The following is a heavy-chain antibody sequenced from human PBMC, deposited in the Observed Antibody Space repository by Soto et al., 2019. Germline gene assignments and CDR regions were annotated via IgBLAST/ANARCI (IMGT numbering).Heavy chain of an antibody. D-gene: IGHD3-10*01. V-gene: IGHV4-30-2*01. CDR1: GGSISGGGFS. J-gene: IGHJ4*01. CDR2: VLHTGGT. Sequence: PSETLSLTCAVSGGSISGGGFSWSWIRQPPWKGLEWIGYVLHTGGTQYNPSLKSRVSMSVDKSKNQFSLHLTSVTAADTAVYYCARLQFGEGFDYWGXGALVKVS. CDR3: ARLQFGEGFDY.